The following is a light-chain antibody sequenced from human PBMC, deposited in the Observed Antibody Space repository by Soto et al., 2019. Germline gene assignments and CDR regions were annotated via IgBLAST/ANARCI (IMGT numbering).Light chain of an antibody. CDR1: QSLSGRY. CDR2: GAS. Sequence: DTMLTQSPGTLALSPGEGVTLSCRASQSLSGRYLAWYQQKPGQAPRLLIYGASTRATGIPDRFSGSGSGTDFTLTISRLEPEDFAVYYCQQYDSSPRTFGQGTRLEIK. J-gene: IGKJ5*01. V-gene: IGKV3-20*01. CDR3: QQYDSSPRT.